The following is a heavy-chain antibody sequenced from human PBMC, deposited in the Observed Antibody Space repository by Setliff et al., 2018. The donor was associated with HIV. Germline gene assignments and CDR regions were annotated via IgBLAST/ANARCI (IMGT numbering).Heavy chain of an antibody. CDR2: IFYTGST. V-gene: IGHV4-59*11. CDR1: GGSISGHY. J-gene: IGHJ5*02. Sequence: PSETLSLTCTVSGGSISGHYWSWIRQPPGKGLEWIAYIFYTGSTNYNPSLKSRVTISVDTSKNQFFLKLSSVTAADTAVYYCTSRSWGQGTLVTVSS. CDR3: TSRS.